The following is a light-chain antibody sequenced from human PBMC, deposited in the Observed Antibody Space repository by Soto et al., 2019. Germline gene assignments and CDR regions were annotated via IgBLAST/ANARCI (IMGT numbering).Light chain of an antibody. CDR3: CSYEDSGTYV. J-gene: IGLJ1*01. Sequence: QSVLTQPASVSGSPGQSITISCTGTSSDVGSYNLVSWYQQHPGEAPKLMIYEGSKRPSGVSNRFSGSKSGNTASPTISGLQAEDDADYYCCSYEDSGTYVFGTGTKVTVL. CDR1: SSDVGSYNL. CDR2: EGS. V-gene: IGLV2-23*01.